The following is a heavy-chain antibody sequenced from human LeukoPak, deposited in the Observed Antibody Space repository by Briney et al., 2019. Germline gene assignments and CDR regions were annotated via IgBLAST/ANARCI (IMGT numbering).Heavy chain of an antibody. CDR2: ISYDGSNK. Sequence: PGGSLRLSCAASGFTVSSNYMSWVRQAPGKGLEWVAVISYDGSNKYYADSVKGRFTISRDNSKNTLYLQMNSLRAEDTAVYYCAKGLQQLVINYWGQGTLVTVSS. V-gene: IGHV3-30*18. D-gene: IGHD6-13*01. CDR1: GFTVSSNY. J-gene: IGHJ4*02. CDR3: AKGLQQLVINY.